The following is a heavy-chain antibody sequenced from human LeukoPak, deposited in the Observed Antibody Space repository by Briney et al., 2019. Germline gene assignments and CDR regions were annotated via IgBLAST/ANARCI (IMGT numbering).Heavy chain of an antibody. D-gene: IGHD6-19*01. V-gene: IGHV3-48*01. CDR1: EFTFSTYS. Sequence: RPGGSLGLSCAASEFTFSTYSMNWVRQAPGKGLEWISYISGSSNTIYYADSVKGRFTISRDNANNSLSLQMNSLTVEDTAVYYCAREGPWATSGWYYGRFDYWGQGILVTVSS. CDR3: AREGPWATSGWYYGRFDY. CDR2: ISGSSNTI. J-gene: IGHJ4*02.